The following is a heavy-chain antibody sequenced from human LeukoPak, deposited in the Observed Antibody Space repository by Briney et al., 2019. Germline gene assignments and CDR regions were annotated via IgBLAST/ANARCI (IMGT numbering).Heavy chain of an antibody. CDR3: AKDNGDWFGAFDI. CDR1: GFTFSSYA. Sequence: GGSLRLSCEASGFTFSSYAINWVRQAPGKGLEWVSGISGSGGSTYYADFVKGRFTISRDNSKNTLYLQMNSLRAEDTAVYYCAKDNGDWFGAFDIWGQGTMVTVSS. J-gene: IGHJ3*02. D-gene: IGHD3-10*01. V-gene: IGHV3-23*01. CDR2: ISGSGGST.